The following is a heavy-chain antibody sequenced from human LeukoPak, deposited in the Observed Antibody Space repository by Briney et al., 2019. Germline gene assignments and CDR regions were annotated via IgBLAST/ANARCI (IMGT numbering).Heavy chain of an antibody. D-gene: IGHD1-26*01. Sequence: GGSLRLSCAASGFTFSSYWMSWVRQAPGKGLEWVAYINQDGSEKNYADSVKGRFTVSRDNAKNSLFLEMNSLRVDDTFMYYCTRVHRGRPWEWFDPWGQGTLVTVSS. CDR1: GFTFSSYW. V-gene: IGHV3-7*01. J-gene: IGHJ5*02. CDR2: INQDGSEK. CDR3: TRVHRGRPWEWFDP.